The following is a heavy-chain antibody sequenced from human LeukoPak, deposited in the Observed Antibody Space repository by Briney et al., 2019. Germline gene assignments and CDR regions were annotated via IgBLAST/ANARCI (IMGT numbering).Heavy chain of an antibody. CDR2: ISGSGGST. Sequence: AGGSLRLSCAASGFTFSSYGMSWVRQAPGKGLEWVSAISGSGGSTYYADSVKGRFTISRDNSKNTLYLQMNSLRAEDTAVYYCAKDGIVVVVAATRNFDYWGQGTLVTVSS. CDR1: GFTFSSYG. V-gene: IGHV3-23*01. CDR3: AKDGIVVVVAATRNFDY. D-gene: IGHD2-15*01. J-gene: IGHJ4*02.